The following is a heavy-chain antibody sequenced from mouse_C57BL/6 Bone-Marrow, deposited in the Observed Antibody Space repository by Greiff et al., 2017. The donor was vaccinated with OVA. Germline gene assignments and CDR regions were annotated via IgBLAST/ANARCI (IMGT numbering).Heavy chain of an antibody. J-gene: IGHJ3*01. CDR2: IYTGNGYT. Sequence: VQLQQSGAELVRPGSSVKMSCKTSGYTFTSYGINWVKQRPGQGLEWIGYIYTGNGYTEYNEKFKGKATLTADTSSSTAYMQLSSLTSADSAIYFCAGGLLWSPGFAYWGQGTLVTVSA. CDR1: GYTFTSYG. V-gene: IGHV1-58*01. D-gene: IGHD2-1*01. CDR3: AGGLLWSPGFAY.